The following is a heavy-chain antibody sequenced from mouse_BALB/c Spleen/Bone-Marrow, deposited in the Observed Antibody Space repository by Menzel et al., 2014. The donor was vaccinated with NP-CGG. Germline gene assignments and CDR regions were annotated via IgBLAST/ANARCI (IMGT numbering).Heavy chain of an antibody. D-gene: IGHD1-1*01. CDR2: IDPAIINT. V-gene: IGHV14-3*02. CDR3: ARYRYYGSSYAMDY. Sequence: VQLKESGAELVKPGASVKLSCTASGFNIKDTYMFWVKQRPDQGLEWIGRIDPAIINTKYDPKFQGKATIAADTSSSTAYLQLSSLTSEDTAVYYCARYRYYGSSYAMDYWGQGTSVTVSS. CDR1: GFNIKDTY. J-gene: IGHJ4*01.